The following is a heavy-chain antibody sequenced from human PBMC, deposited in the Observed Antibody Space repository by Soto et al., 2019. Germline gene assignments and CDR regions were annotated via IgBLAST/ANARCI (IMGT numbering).Heavy chain of an antibody. CDR1: GYTFTTYH. Sequence: ASVKVSCKASGYTFTTYHMHWVRQAPGQGLEWMGVISPSGDSTTYVQKFQGRVTMTRDTSTSTVYMELSSLKSEDTAVYSCAREDPGVAGFDYWGQGTLVTVSS. V-gene: IGHV1-46*01. J-gene: IGHJ4*02. CDR3: AREDPGVAGFDY. CDR2: ISPSGDST.